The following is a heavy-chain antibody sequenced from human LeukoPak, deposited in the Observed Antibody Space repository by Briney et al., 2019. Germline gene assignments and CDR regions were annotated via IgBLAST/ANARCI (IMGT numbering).Heavy chain of an antibody. CDR3: ATRPGYRAFDY. J-gene: IGHJ4*02. CDR2: ISGSGGST. V-gene: IGHV3-23*01. D-gene: IGHD1-1*01. CDR1: GFTFDDYA. Sequence: GGSLRLSCAASGFTFDDYAMHWVRQAPGKGLEWVSAISGSGGSTYYADSVKGRFTISRDNSKNTLYPQMNSLRLEDTAVYYCATRPGYRAFDYWGQGTLVTVSS.